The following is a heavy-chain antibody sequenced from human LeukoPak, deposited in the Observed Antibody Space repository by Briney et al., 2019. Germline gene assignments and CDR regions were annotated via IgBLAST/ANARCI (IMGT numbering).Heavy chain of an antibody. CDR1: GYTFSNFG. V-gene: IGHV1-18*01. J-gene: IGHJ4*02. CDR3: ARSGSTGYSLDY. Sequence: GASVKVSCKASGYTFSNFGISWVRQAPGQGLEWMGWISGNNDNPNYGQKFQGRLTVTTDSSTSTAYMELRNLRSDDTAVYFCARSGSTGYSLDYWGQGTLVTVSS. CDR2: ISGNNDNP. D-gene: IGHD3-22*01.